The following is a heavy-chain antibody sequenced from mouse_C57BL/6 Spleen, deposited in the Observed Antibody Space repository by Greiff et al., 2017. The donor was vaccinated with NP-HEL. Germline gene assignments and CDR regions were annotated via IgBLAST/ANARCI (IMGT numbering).Heavy chain of an antibody. D-gene: IGHD1-1*01. CDR1: GFTFSSYT. J-gene: IGHJ3*01. Sequence: EVQGVESGGGLVKPGGSLKLSCAASGFTFSSYTMSWVRQTPEKRLEWVATISGGGGNTYYPDSVKGRFTISRDNAKNTLYLQMSSLRSEDTALYYCARPPYYGSSTAWFAYWGQGTLVTVSA. V-gene: IGHV5-9*01. CDR2: ISGGGGNT. CDR3: ARPPYYGSSTAWFAY.